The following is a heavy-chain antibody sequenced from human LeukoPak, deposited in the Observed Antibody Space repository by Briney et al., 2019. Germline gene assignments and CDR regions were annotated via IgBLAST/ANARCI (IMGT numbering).Heavy chain of an antibody. V-gene: IGHV5-51*01. Sequence: GESLKISCKGSGYSFISYWIGWVRQMPGKGLEWMGIIFPGDSDTRYSPSFQGQVTISADKSISTAYLQWSSLKASDTVMYYCARNFESCGGDCYDYWGQGTLVTVSS. CDR1: GYSFISYW. J-gene: IGHJ4*02. D-gene: IGHD2-21*02. CDR2: IFPGDSDT. CDR3: ARNFESCGGDCYDY.